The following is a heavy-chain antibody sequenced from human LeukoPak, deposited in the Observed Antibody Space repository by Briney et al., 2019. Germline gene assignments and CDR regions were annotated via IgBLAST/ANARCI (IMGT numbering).Heavy chain of an antibody. CDR2: FNPGDPDA. V-gene: IGHV5-51*01. J-gene: IGHJ4*02. D-gene: IGHD3-10*01. CDR1: GYNFSNYW. Sequence: GESLQISCEGSGYNFSNYWIGWVRPMPGKGLEWMGIFNPGDPDARYSPSLQGHVIISADKSISTAYLQWSSLKASDTAIYYCARLVSYYYGSGSRGSYSDCWGQGTLVTVSS. CDR3: ARLVSYYYGSGSRGSYSDC.